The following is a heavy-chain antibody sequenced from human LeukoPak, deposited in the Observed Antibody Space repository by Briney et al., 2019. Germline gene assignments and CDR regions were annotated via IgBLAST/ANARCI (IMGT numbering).Heavy chain of an antibody. CDR3: ARSRNNHFDY. V-gene: IGHV1-2*02. D-gene: IGHD1-14*01. CDR1: GYTVTVYY. CDR2: INPDSGVT. Sequence: GASVTLSFTSSGYTVTVYYMHWVRQAPGQRLEWMGWINPDSGVTDYTQSFQGRVTMTTDTAISTTYMELSRLRSDDTAVYYCARSRNNHFDYWGQGTLVTVSS. J-gene: IGHJ4*02.